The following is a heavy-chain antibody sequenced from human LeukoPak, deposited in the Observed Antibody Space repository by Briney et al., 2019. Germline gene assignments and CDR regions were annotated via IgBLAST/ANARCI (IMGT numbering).Heavy chain of an antibody. CDR1: GFTFIDHY. J-gene: IGHJ6*04. Sequence: PGGSLRLSCAASGFTFIDHYMDWVRQAPGKGLAWVGRTRNKGKGYTTQYAASVKGRVTVPRDVSKNSLYLQMNSLKSEDTAVYYCVRTGVSSAVPISQADFYGMDVWGKGTTVTVSS. CDR2: TRNKGKGYTT. D-gene: IGHD7-27*01. V-gene: IGHV3-72*01. CDR3: VRTGVSSAVPISQADFYGMDV.